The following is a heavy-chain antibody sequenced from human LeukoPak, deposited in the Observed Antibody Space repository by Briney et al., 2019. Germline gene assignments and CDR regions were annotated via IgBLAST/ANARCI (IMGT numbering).Heavy chain of an antibody. CDR1: GFTFSSYW. CDR3: ARAFSSGWYGASPVDY. Sequence: GGSLRLSCAASGFTFSSYWMHWVRQAPGKGLVWVSRIDSDGSSTSYADSVKGRFTISRDNAKNTLYLQMNSLRAEDTAVYYCARAFSSGWYGASPVDYWGQGTLVTVSS. D-gene: IGHD6-19*01. V-gene: IGHV3-74*01. CDR2: IDSDGSST. J-gene: IGHJ4*02.